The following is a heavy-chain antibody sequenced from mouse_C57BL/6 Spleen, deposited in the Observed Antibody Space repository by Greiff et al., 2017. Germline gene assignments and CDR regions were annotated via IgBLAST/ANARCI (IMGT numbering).Heavy chain of an antibody. CDR2: IDPSDSYT. CDR3: ARRVNSLFDY. V-gene: IGHV1-69*01. CDR1: GYTFTSYW. D-gene: IGHD2-13*01. Sequence: QVQLQQPGAELVMPGASVKLSCKASGYTFTSYWMHWVKQRPGQGLEWIGEIDPSDSYTNYNQKFKGKSTLTVDKSSSTAYIQLSSLTSEDSAVYYCARRVNSLFDYWGQGTTLTVSS. J-gene: IGHJ2*01.